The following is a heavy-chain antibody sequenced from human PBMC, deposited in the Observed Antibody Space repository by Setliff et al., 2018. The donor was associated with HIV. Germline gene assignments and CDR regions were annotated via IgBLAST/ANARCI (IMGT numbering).Heavy chain of an antibody. D-gene: IGHD3-16*01. CDR2: INHSGST. Sequence: LSLTCAVYGGSFSGYYWSWIRQPPGKGLEWIGEINHSGSTNYNPSLKSRVTISVDTSKNQFSLKLSSVTAADTAVYYCARGVVVRSGGAFDIWGQGTMVTVSS. J-gene: IGHJ3*02. CDR3: ARGVVVRSGGAFDI. CDR1: GGSFSGYY. V-gene: IGHV4-34*01.